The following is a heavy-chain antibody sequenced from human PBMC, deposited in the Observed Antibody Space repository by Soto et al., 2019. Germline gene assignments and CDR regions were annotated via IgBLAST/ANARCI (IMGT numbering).Heavy chain of an antibody. V-gene: IGHV1-18*01. CDR1: GYTFSSYG. CDR2: ISYNGNT. CDR3: GRDVWPTHGTPGDFHY. D-gene: IGHD1-1*01. Sequence: QLQLVQSGAEVKKPGASVTVSCKASGYTFSSYGISWARQAPGQGLEWMGWISYNGNTKYAQNFQGRVTMTTDTSTNTAYMELRSLRSDDTAVYYCGRDVWPTHGTPGDFHYWGQGTLVTVSS. J-gene: IGHJ4*02.